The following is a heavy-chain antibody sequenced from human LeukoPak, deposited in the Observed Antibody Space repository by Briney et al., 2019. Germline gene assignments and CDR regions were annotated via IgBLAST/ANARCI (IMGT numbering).Heavy chain of an antibody. V-gene: IGHV4-34*01. CDR1: GGSFSPYY. Sequence: SETLSLTCAVYGGSFSPYYWSWIRQPPGKGLEWIGEINHSGSTNYNPSLKSRVTISVDTSKNQFSMRLSSVTAADTAVYYCARGGFYCGGDCYVDYWGQGTLVTVSS. CDR3: ARGGFYCGGDCYVDY. D-gene: IGHD2-21*02. J-gene: IGHJ4*02. CDR2: INHSGST.